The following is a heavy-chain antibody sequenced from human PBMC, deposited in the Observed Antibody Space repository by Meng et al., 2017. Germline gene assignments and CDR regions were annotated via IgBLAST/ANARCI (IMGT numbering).Heavy chain of an antibody. CDR2: IYHSGST. Sequence: QVPLRDRGPGPVTASGSLALTLAVPGGSIRSSNWWSWVRQPPGKGVEWIGEIYHSGSTNYTPSLRSRATISVDKSKNQFSLKLSSVTAADTAVYYCARDGRSWDWGQGTLVTVSS. D-gene: IGHD7-27*01. V-gene: IGHV4-4*02. CDR3: ARDGRSWD. CDR1: GGSIRSSNW. J-gene: IGHJ4*02.